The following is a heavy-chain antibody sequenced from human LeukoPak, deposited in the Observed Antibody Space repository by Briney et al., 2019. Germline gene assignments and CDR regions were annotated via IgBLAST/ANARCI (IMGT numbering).Heavy chain of an antibody. CDR1: GFTFRSYG. J-gene: IGHJ6*03. D-gene: IGHD2-2*01. CDR3: GRAGPVTKDHFIDV. Sequence: PGKSLRLSCAASGFTFRSYGIHWARQSPGKGLEWVANIYLDGSRAYYVDSVKGRFTISRDNAKNSLFLQMNSLSAEDTAVYYCGRAGPVTKDHFIDVWGKGTTVTVSS. V-gene: IGHV3-7*01. CDR2: IYLDGSRA.